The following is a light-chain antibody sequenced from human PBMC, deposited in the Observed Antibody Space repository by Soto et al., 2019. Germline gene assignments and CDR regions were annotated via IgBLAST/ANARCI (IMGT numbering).Light chain of an antibody. V-gene: IGLV2-18*02. CDR1: SSDVGSYNR. Sequence: QSVLTQPPSVSGSPGQSVTISCTGTSSDVGSYNRVSWYQQPPGTAPKLMIYEVSNRPSGVPDRFSGSKSGNTASLTISGLRAEDEADYYCSSYTSSSTHVVFGGGTKLTVL. CDR3: SSYTSSSTHVV. CDR2: EVS. J-gene: IGLJ2*01.